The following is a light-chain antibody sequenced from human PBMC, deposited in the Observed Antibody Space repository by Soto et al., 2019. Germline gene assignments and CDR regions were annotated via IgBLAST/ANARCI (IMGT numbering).Light chain of an antibody. J-gene: IGLJ2*01. CDR2: LNSDGSH. V-gene: IGLV4-69*01. CDR1: SGHSTYA. CDR3: QTWDTGTVI. Sequence: QPVLTQSPSASASLGASVKLTCTLSSGHSTYAIAWHQQQPEKGPRFLMSLNSDGSHSKGDGIPDRFSGSSSGAERYLTISSLQYDDEADYFCQTWDTGTVIFGGGTKLTVL.